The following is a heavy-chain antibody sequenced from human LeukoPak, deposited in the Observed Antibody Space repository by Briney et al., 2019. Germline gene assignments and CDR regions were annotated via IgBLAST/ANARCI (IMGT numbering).Heavy chain of an antibody. CDR2: ISANNGDT. V-gene: IGHV1-18*01. J-gene: IGHJ4*02. D-gene: IGHD4-11*01. CDR3: ARDWPTVIADY. CDR1: GYTFTSHG. Sequence: ASVNVSCKTSGYTFTSHGISWVRQAPGEGLEWMGWISANNGDTNYAQKMQGRLTMTTDTSTSTAYMELRSLSYDDTATYYCARDWPTVIADYWGQGTLVTVSS.